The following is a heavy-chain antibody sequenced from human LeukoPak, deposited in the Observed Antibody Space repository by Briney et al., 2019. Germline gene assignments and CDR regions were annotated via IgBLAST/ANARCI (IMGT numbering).Heavy chain of an antibody. V-gene: IGHV4-59*06. CDR2: IYYSGST. D-gene: IGHD2-21*01. Sequence: SETLSLTCTVSGGSIDSYYWTWIRQRPGKGLEWIGHIYYSGSTSFNPSLKSRVSMSMDTSKSQFSLKLTSVTAADTAVYYCATPYCGAISCLDVFDVWGQGTVVTVSS. CDR3: ATPYCGAISCLDVFDV. J-gene: IGHJ3*01. CDR1: GGSIDSYY.